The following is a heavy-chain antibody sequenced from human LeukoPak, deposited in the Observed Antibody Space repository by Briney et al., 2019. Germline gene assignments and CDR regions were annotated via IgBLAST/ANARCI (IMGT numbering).Heavy chain of an antibody. J-gene: IGHJ6*03. V-gene: IGHV3-30*02. CDR2: IRYDGSNK. Sequence: PGGSLRLSCAASGFTFSSYGMHWVRQAPGKGLEWVAFIRYDGSNKYYADSVKGRFTISRDNSKNTLHLQMNSLRAEDTAVYYCAKARYGYHYYYYMDVWGKGTTVTVPS. CDR1: GFTFSSYG. D-gene: IGHD3-16*01. CDR3: AKARYGYHYYYYMDV.